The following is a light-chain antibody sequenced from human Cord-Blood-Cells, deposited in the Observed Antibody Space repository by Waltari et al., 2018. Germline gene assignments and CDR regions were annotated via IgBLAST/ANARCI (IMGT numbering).Light chain of an antibody. V-gene: IGKV3-11*01. CDR3: QQRSNWPIT. CDR1: QSVSSY. CDR2: DAS. J-gene: IGKJ5*01. Sequence: EIVLTQFPATLSLSPGERATLSCRASQSVSSYLAWYQQKPGQAPRLLIYDASNRATGIPARFSGSGSGTDFTLTIRSLEREDFAGYFCQQRSNWPITFGQGTRLEIK.